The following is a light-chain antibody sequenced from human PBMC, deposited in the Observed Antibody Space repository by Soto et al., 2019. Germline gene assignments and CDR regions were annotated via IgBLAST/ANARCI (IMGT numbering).Light chain of an antibody. CDR1: QSVSSN. CDR3: QPYSNWPPPT. Sequence: EIVMTQSPATLSVSPGERATLSCRASQSVSSNLAWYQQKPGQAPRLLIYGASTRATGIPARFSGSGSGTEFTLTISSLQSEDFAVYYCQPYSNWPPPTCGQGTKVEIK. J-gene: IGKJ1*01. CDR2: GAS. V-gene: IGKV3-15*01.